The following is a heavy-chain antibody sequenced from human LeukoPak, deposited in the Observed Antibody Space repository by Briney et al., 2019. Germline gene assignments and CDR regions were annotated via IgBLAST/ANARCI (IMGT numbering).Heavy chain of an antibody. CDR2: ISGSGGST. CDR1: GFTFSSYG. CDR3: AKDPGYDFWSGYKDNWFDP. D-gene: IGHD3-3*01. V-gene: IGHV3-23*01. Sequence: GGSLRLSCAASGFTFSSYGMSWVRQAPGKGLEWVSAISGSGGSTYYADSVKGRFTISRDNSKNTLYLQMNSLRAEDTAVYYCAKDPGYDFWSGYKDNWFDPWGQGTLVTVSS. J-gene: IGHJ5*02.